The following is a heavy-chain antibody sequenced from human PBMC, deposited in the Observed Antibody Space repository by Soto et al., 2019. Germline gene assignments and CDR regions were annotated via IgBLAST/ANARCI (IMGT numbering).Heavy chain of an antibody. CDR2: ISVRSDAS. CDR3: QTPGEGALFYYAMDV. D-gene: IGHD3-16*01. V-gene: IGHV3-48*02. J-gene: IGHJ6*02. CDR1: GFTFIDDS. Sequence: GRSLILSCEASGFTFIDDSINWIRQAPGKGLEWMSFISVRSDASWYADSVKGRFIVSRDNAKNSLYLQMNSLRDDAPAVYYCQTPGEGALFYYAMDVWGQGTTVTVSS.